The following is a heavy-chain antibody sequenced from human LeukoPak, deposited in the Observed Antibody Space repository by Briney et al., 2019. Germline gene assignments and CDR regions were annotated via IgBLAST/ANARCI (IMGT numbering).Heavy chain of an antibody. Sequence: PSQTLSLTCTVSGASINSDTYYWGWIRQPPGKGLEWIGTHSHSGSAYYNPSLRSRITMSLDTSENQLSLKLYSVTAADTAIYYCARYQTGTMFAVWGQGTLVTISS. D-gene: IGHD1/OR15-1a*01. CDR1: GASINSDTYY. CDR2: HSHSGSA. V-gene: IGHV4-39*07. J-gene: IGHJ4*02. CDR3: ARYQTGTMFAV.